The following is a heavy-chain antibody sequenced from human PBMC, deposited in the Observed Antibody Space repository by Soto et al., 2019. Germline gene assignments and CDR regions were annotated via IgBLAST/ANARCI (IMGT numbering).Heavy chain of an antibody. CDR3: ARVERGTVTTVVDAFDI. J-gene: IGHJ3*02. V-gene: IGHV4-34*01. CDR2: MSHSGGT. CDR1: GGFVSSGSYY. Sequence: QVQLQQWGAGLLKPSETLSLTCAVYGGFVSSGSYYWSWIRQPPGKGLEWIGEMSHSGGTHFNPSLQGRVTISVDTSKNHFSLNIYSVTAADAALYYCARVERGTVTTVVDAFDIWGPGTMVTVSS. D-gene: IGHD1-1*01.